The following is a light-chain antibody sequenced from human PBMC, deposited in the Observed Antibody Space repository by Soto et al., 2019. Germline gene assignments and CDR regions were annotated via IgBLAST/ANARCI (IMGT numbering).Light chain of an antibody. J-gene: IGKJ1*01. Sequence: AIRMTQSPSSLSASTGDRVTITCRASQGISSYLAWYQQKPGKAPKLLIYAASTLQSGVPSRFSGSGSGTDFTLTIRRLEPEDFVVYHCKQYGGSPRTFGQGTKVDIK. CDR3: KQYGGSPRT. CDR2: AAS. CDR1: QGISSY. V-gene: IGKV1-8*01.